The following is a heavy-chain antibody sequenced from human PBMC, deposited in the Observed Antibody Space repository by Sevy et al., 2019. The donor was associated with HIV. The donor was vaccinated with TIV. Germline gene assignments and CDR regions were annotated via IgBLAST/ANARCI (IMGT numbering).Heavy chain of an antibody. J-gene: IGHJ4*02. Sequence: ASVKVSCKASGGTFSSYAISWVRQAPGQGLEWMGGIIPIFGTANYAQKFQGRVTITADESTSTADMELSSLRSEDTAVYYCARGPYHGGDYSPFDYWGQGTLVTVSS. CDR3: ARGPYHGGDYSPFDY. D-gene: IGHD4-17*01. CDR1: GGTFSSYA. V-gene: IGHV1-69*13. CDR2: IIPIFGTA.